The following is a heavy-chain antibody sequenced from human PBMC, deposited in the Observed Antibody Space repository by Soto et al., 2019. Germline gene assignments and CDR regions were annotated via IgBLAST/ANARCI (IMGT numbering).Heavy chain of an antibody. CDR2: INPDGSRT. J-gene: IGHJ4*01. CDR3: ATVAVTTYYFDY. D-gene: IGHD4-17*01. V-gene: IGHV3-74*01. CDR1: GFTFTSYW. Sequence: GGSLRLSCAASGFTFTSYWMHWVRQSPGKGLVWVPRINPDGSRTSYADSVKGRFTISRDNAKNTLYLQMNSLGADDTAVYYCATVAVTTYYFDYWGHGTLVTVSS.